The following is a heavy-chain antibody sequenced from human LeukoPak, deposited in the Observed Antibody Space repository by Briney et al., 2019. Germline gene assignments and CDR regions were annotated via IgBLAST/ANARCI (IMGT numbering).Heavy chain of an antibody. V-gene: IGHV3-21*01. J-gene: IGHJ4*02. CDR2: ISSSSSYI. CDR1: GFTFSSYS. CDR3: ARGLATFPLPNY. Sequence: GGSLRLSXAASGFTFSSYSMNWVRQAPGKGLEWVSSISSSSSYIYYADSVKGRFTISRDNAKNSLYLQMNSLRAEDTAVYYCARGLATFPLPNYWGQGTLVTVSS. D-gene: IGHD3-16*01.